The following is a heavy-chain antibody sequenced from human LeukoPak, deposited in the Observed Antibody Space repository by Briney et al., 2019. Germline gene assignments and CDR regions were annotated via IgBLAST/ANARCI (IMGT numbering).Heavy chain of an antibody. J-gene: IGHJ5*02. D-gene: IGHD6-19*01. CDR2: INSDGSST. Sequence: GGSLRLSCAASGFTFSRYWMHWVRQAPGKGLVWVSRINSDGSSTSYADSVKGRFTISRDNAKNTLCLQMNSLRAEDTAVYYCARDLLGDSSGWYPWFDPWGQGTLVTVSS. CDR1: GFTFSRYW. CDR3: ARDLLGDSSGWYPWFDP. V-gene: IGHV3-74*01.